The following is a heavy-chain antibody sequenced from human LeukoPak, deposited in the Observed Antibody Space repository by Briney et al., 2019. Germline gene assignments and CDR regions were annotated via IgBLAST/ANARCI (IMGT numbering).Heavy chain of an antibody. CDR3: ARGFVVPAARGNWFDP. CDR2: IYSGGST. Sequence: GGSLRLSCAASGFTLSSNYMSWVRQAPGKGLEWVSLIYSGGSTYYADSVKGRFTISRDNSKNTLYLQMNSLRAEDTAVYYCARGFVVPAARGNWFDPWGQGTLVTVSS. J-gene: IGHJ5*02. CDR1: GFTLSSNY. V-gene: IGHV3-53*01. D-gene: IGHD2-2*01.